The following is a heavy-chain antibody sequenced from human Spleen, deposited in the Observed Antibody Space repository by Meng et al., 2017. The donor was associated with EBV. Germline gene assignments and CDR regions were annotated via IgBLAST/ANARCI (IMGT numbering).Heavy chain of an antibody. Sequence: QSPLPESGPGVVVPSARLSLSCAVSGGSISIDIWWRWVRRPPGKGLVWFGEIWHSGTNYGPSLKSRVTISVDKSKNQFSLNLRFMTAADTAVYYCSRDLRPWLGGFDAWGPGTLVTVSS. J-gene: IGHJ5*02. D-gene: IGHD3-10*01. CDR2: IWHSGT. V-gene: IGHV4-4*02. CDR3: SRDLRPWLGGFDA. CDR1: GGSISIDIW.